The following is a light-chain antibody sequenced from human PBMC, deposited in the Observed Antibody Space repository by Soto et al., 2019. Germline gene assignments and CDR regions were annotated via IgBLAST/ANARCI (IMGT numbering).Light chain of an antibody. V-gene: IGLV1-40*01. CDR2: GNS. CDR3: QSYDSSLSAL. Sequence: QLVLTQPPSVSGAPGQRVTISCTGSSSNIGAGYDVHWYQRLPGTAPKLLIYGNSNRPSGVPDRFSGSKSGTSASLAITGLQAEDEADYYCQSYDSSLSALFGGGTKLTVL. J-gene: IGLJ2*01. CDR1: SSNIGAGYD.